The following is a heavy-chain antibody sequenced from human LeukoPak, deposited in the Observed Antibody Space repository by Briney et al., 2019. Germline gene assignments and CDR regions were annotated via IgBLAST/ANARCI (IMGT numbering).Heavy chain of an antibody. J-gene: IGHJ4*02. CDR1: GFTFSSYS. CDR2: ISSSSSYI. Sequence: GGSLRLSCAASGFTFSSYSMNWVRQAPGKGLEWVSSISSSSSYIYYADSVKGRFTISRDNAKNSLYLQMNSLRAEDTAVYCCARVAGDILTGYYPDYWGQGTLVTVSS. V-gene: IGHV3-21*01. D-gene: IGHD3-9*01. CDR3: ARVAGDILTGYYPDY.